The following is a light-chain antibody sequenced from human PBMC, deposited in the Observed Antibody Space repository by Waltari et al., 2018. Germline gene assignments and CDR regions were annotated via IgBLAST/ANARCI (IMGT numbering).Light chain of an antibody. V-gene: IGKV3-15*01. J-gene: IGKJ1*01. CDR2: GAS. Sequence: ETVMTQSPATLSVSPGERATVSCRARQSVSSNLAWYQQKPGQAPRLLIYGASTRATGIPARFSGSGSGTEFTLIISSLQSEDFAGYYCQQYNNWPRWTFGQGTKVEIK. CDR1: QSVSSN. CDR3: QQYNNWPRWT.